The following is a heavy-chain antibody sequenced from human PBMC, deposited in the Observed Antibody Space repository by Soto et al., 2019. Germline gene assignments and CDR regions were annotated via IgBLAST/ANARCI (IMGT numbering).Heavy chain of an antibody. CDR2: INHSGST. J-gene: IGHJ6*02. D-gene: IGHD6-13*01. V-gene: IGHV4-34*01. CDR3: ARVPGYSSSWSRIYYGMDV. CDR1: GGSFSGYY. Sequence: LSLTFAVYGGSFSGYYWSWIRQPPGKVLEWIGEINHSGSTNYNPSLKSRVTISVDTSKNQFSLKLSSVTAADTAVYYCARVPGYSSSWSRIYYGMDVWGQGTTVTVSS.